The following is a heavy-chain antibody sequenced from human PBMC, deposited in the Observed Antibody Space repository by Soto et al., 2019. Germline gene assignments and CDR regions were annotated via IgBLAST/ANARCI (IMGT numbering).Heavy chain of an antibody. V-gene: IGHV3-9*01. CDR1: GFTFDDHA. D-gene: IGHD2-2*01. J-gene: IGHJ6*02. CDR2: ISGKSDSE. CDR3: ARDTGLYHDGMDV. Sequence: EVLLLESGGGFVQPGGSLRLSCEASGFTFDDHAMHWVRQRPGGGLEWVAGISGKSDSEGYADSVKGRFSLSRDNIQHSVHLQMNSLRPEDTALYYCARDTGLYHDGMDVWGQWTRVTVSS.